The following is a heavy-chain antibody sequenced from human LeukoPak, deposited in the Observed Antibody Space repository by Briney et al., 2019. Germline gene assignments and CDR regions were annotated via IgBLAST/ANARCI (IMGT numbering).Heavy chain of an antibody. J-gene: IGHJ4*02. CDR3: AKGSRGSCSRTYCYPFDY. CDR1: GFTFSSYA. D-gene: IGHD2-2*01. Sequence: PGGSPRLSCAASGFTFSSYAMSWVRQIPGKGLEWVSAISGSDAGTYYADSVKGRFTISRDNSKNTLYLQMNRLRAEDTAVYYCAKGSRGSCSRTYCYPFDYWGQGTLVTVSS. V-gene: IGHV3-23*01. CDR2: ISGSDAGT.